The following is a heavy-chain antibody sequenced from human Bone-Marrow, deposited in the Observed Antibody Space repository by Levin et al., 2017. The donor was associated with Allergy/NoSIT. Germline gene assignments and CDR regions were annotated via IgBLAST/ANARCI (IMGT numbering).Heavy chain of an antibody. CDR2: ISSSSSTI. Sequence: LSLTCAASGFTFSSYSMNWVRQAPGKGLEWVSYISSSSSTIHYADSVKGRFTISRDNAKNSLYLQMDSLRDDDTAVYYCARDMSCVTTGCYDAEYFQHWGQGTLVTVSS. V-gene: IGHV3-48*02. D-gene: IGHD2-2*01. CDR1: GFTFSSYS. J-gene: IGHJ1*01. CDR3: ARDMSCVTTGCYDAEYFQH.